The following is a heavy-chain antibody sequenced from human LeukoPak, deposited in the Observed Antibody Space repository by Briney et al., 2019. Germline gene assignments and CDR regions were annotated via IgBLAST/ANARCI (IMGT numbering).Heavy chain of an antibody. J-gene: IGHJ3*02. CDR2: ISSSSSYI. D-gene: IGHD1-7*01. Sequence: GGSLRLSCAASGVTFSSYSMNWGRQAPGKGLEWVSSISSSSSYIYYADSVKGRFTISRDNAKNSLYLQMNSLRAEDTAVYYCARGTTSNDAFDIWGQGTMVTVSS. V-gene: IGHV3-21*01. CDR1: GVTFSSYS. CDR3: ARGTTSNDAFDI.